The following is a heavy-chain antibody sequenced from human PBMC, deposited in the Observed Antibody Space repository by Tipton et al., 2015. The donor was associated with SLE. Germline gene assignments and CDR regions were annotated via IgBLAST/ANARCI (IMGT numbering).Heavy chain of an antibody. CDR2: ISGYNGNT. J-gene: IGHJ3*02. V-gene: IGHV1-18*01. Sequence: QSGPEVKKPGASVKVSCKASGYTFTSYGISWVRQAPGQGLEWMGWISGYNGNTKYAQKLQGRVTMTTDTSTSTAYMELRSLRSDDTAVYYCARDKSDYYGSGSYYRGAFDIWGQGTMVTVSS. CDR1: GYTFTSYG. CDR3: ARDKSDYYGSGSYYRGAFDI. D-gene: IGHD3-10*01.